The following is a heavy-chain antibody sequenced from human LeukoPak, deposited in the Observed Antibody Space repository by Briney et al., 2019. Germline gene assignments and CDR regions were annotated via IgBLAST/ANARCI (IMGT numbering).Heavy chain of an antibody. Sequence: GGSLRLSCAASGFTFSSYSMNWVRQAPGKGLEWVSCISSSSSYIYYADSVKGRFTISRDNAKNSLYLQMNSLRAEDTAVYYCARVGRYFDWPDPYYFDYWGQGTLVTVSS. V-gene: IGHV3-21*05. J-gene: IGHJ4*02. CDR2: ISSSSSYI. CDR1: GFTFSSYS. D-gene: IGHD3-9*01. CDR3: ARVGRYFDWPDPYYFDY.